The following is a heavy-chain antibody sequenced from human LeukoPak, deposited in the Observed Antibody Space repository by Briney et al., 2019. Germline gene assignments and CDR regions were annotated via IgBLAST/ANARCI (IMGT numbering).Heavy chain of an antibody. CDR2: INPNSGGT. CDR1: GYTFTGYY. Sequence: ASVKVSCKASGYTFTGYYMHWVRQAPGQGLEWMGWINPNSGGTNYAQKFQGRVTMTRDTSISTAYMELSRLRSDDTAVYYCARENPPLYYYDSSGYYSLVYWGQGTLVTVSS. D-gene: IGHD3-22*01. J-gene: IGHJ4*02. V-gene: IGHV1-2*02. CDR3: ARENPPLYYYDSSGYYSLVY.